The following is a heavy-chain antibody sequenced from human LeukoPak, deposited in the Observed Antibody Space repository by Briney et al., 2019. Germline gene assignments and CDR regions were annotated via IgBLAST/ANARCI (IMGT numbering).Heavy chain of an antibody. J-gene: IGHJ4*02. V-gene: IGHV4-59*08. CDR1: GGSISGYY. CDR2: IYYSGST. D-gene: IGHD3-22*01. Sequence: SETLSLTCTVSGGSISGYYWSWIRQPPGKGLECIGYIYYSGSTNYNPSLKSRVTISVDTSRNQFSLKLTSVTAADTAVYYCAKVSDRDSSGYYWGFEYWGQGTLVTASS. CDR3: AKVSDRDSSGYYWGFEY.